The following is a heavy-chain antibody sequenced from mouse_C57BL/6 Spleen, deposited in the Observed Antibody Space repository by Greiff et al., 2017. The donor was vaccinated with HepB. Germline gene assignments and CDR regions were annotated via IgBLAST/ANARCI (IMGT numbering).Heavy chain of an antibody. Sequence: EVQLQQSGTVLARPGASVKMSCKTSGYTFTSYWMHWVKQRPGQGLEWIGAIYPGNSDTSYNQKFKGKAKLTAVTSASTAYMELSSLTNEDSAVYYCTRPTVVANYFDYWGQGTTLTVSS. D-gene: IGHD1-1*01. J-gene: IGHJ2*01. CDR3: TRPTVVANYFDY. CDR1: GYTFTSYW. V-gene: IGHV1-5*01. CDR2: IYPGNSDT.